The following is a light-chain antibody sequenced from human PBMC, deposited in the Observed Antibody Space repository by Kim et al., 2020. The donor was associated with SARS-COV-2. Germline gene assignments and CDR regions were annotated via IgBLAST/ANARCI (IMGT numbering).Light chain of an antibody. J-gene: IGLJ2*01. Sequence: SNELTQPPSVSVSPGQTASITCSGDNLGDKYACWYQQRPGQSPVLVIYQDSKRPSGIPERFSGSNSGNTATLTISGTQAMDEADYYCQAWDSSLVVFGGGTKL. CDR3: QAWDSSLVV. CDR2: QDS. CDR1: NLGDKY. V-gene: IGLV3-1*01.